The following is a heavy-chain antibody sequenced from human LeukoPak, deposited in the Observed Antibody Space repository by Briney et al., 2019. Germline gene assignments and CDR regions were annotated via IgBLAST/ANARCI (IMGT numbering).Heavy chain of an antibody. CDR1: GFTFSNYN. J-gene: IGHJ5*02. Sequence: GGSLRLSCAASGFTFSNYNMNWVRQAPGKGLEWVSSITSTTGYIYYADSVKGRFTISRDNAKNSLYLQMNSLRAEDTAVYYCARDRRYSSGWYNWFDPWGQGTLVTVSS. V-gene: IGHV3-21*04. CDR3: ARDRRYSSGWYNWFDP. CDR2: ITSTTGYI. D-gene: IGHD6-19*01.